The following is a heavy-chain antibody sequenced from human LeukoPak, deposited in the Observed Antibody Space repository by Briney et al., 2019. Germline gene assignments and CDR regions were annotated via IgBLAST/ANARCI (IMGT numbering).Heavy chain of an antibody. V-gene: IGHV4-34*01. CDR2: INHSGST. Sequence: SETLSLTCAVYGGSFSVYYWSWIRQPPGKGLEWIGEINHSGSTNYNPSLKSRVTISVDTTKNKFSLKLGSVTPGAAAVYYCAKCSGGWYESFDYWGQGTLVTVSS. D-gene: IGHD6-19*01. CDR3: AKCSGGWYESFDY. CDR1: GGSFSVYY. J-gene: IGHJ4*02.